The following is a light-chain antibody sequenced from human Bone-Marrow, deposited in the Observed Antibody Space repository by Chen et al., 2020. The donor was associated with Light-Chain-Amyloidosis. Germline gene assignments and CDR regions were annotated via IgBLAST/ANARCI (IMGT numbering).Light chain of an antibody. CDR1: RSDVGGYNY. J-gene: IGLJ2*01. Sequence: QSALTQPAPVSGSPGQSITISCTGTRSDVGGYNYVSWYQQHPGKAPKLMIYEVSNRPSGVSNRFSGSKSGNTASLTISGLQAEDEADYYCSSYTSSSTLFGGGTKLTVL. CDR3: SSYTSSSTL. CDR2: EVS. V-gene: IGLV2-14*01.